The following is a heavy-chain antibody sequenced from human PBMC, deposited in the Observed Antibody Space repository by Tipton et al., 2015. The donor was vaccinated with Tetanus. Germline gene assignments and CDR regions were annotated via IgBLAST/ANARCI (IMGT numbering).Heavy chain of an antibody. V-gene: IGHV1-69-2*01. CDR1: GYTFTGYY. J-gene: IGHJ4*02. D-gene: IGHD3-10*01. CDR3: STDINGEAY. Sequence: QLVQSGAEVKKPGASVKVSCKASGYTFTGYYMHWVRQAPGKGLEWMGLIDPEDGETVYAEKFQGRVTITADTSTDTAYMELRSLRFDDTATYYCSTDINGEAYWGQGTPVTVSS. CDR2: IDPEDGET.